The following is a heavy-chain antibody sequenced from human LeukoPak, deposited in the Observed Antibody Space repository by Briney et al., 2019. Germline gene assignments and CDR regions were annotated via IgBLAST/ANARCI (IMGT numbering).Heavy chain of an antibody. CDR2: IYPGDSDT. J-gene: IGHJ2*01. CDR1: GYSFTSYW. CDR3: ARHRSLGDYTLVFRYFDL. Sequence: RGESLKISCKGSGYSFTSYWIGWVRQMPGKGLEWMGIIYPGDSDTRYSPSFQGQVTISVDKSISTAYLQWSSLKASDTAMYYCARHRSLGDYTLVFRYFDLWGRGTLVTVSS. V-gene: IGHV5-51*01. D-gene: IGHD4-17*01.